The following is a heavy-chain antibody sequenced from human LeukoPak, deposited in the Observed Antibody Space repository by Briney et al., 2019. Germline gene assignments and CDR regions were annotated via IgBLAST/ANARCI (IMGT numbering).Heavy chain of an antibody. J-gene: IGHJ4*02. D-gene: IGHD6-19*01. Sequence: PGGSLRLSCAASGFTFSSYWMHWVRQAPGKGLVWVSRINSDGSSTSYADSVKGRFTISRDNAKNTLYLQMNSLRAEDTAVYYCARDEAAAPSGIAVAGTNLGYWGQGTLVTVSS. CDR2: INSDGSST. CDR3: ARDEAAAPSGIAVAGTNLGY. CDR1: GFTFSSYW. V-gene: IGHV3-74*01.